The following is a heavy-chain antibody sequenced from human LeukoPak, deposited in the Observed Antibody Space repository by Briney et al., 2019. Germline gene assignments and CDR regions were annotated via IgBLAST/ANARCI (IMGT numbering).Heavy chain of an antibody. D-gene: IGHD6-19*01. J-gene: IGHJ6*02. Sequence: SETLSLTCAVYGGSFSDYYWTWIRQPPWKGLEWIGEIHPSGSTNYNPSLKSRVTISVDTSKNQFSLKLSSVTAADTAVYYCARSQSTGWYNGGLDVWGQGTTVTVSS. CDR3: ARSQSTGWYNGGLDV. CDR2: IHPSGST. CDR1: GGSFSDYY. V-gene: IGHV4-34*01.